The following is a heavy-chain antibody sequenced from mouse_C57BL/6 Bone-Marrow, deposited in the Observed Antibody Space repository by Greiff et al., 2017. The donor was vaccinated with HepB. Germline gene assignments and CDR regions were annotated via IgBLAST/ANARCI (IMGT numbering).Heavy chain of an antibody. D-gene: IGHD4-1*01. Sequence: DVQLVESGGGLVKPGGSLKLSCAASGFTFSSYAMSWVRQTPETRLVWVATITDGSSYTYYPDNVKGRFTISRDNAKNNLYLQMSHLKSEDTAMYYCARERVDNWDAWFSYWGQGTLVTFSS. J-gene: IGHJ3*01. CDR2: ITDGSSYT. V-gene: IGHV5-4*01. CDR1: GFTFSSYA. CDR3: ARERVDNWDAWFSY.